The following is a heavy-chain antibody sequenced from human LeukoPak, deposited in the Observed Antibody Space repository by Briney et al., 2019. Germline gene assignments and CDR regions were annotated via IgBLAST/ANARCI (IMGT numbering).Heavy chain of an antibody. CDR2: INHSGST. D-gene: IGHD4-17*01. CDR3: ARTTVVTPSAFDI. J-gene: IGHJ3*02. CDR1: GGSFSGYY. V-gene: IGHV4-34*01. Sequence: SETLSLTCAVYGGSFSGYYWSWLRQSPGKGLEWIGEINHSGSTNYNPSLQSRVTISVDTSKNQFSLKLSSVTAADTAVYYCARTTVVTPSAFDIWGQGTVVTVSS.